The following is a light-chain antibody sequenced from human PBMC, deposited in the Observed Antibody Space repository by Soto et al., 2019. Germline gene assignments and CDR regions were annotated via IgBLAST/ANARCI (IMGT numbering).Light chain of an antibody. Sequence: EMVMTKWRATRPDSQGERATLSCRASQSVSSNLAWYQQKPGQAPRLLIYGASNRATGIPERFSGRGSGKDFTLTISSLEPEDLAVYYCQKYGTSPITVGQGTRLEIK. CDR2: GAS. J-gene: IGKJ5*01. CDR1: QSVSSN. CDR3: QKYGTSPIT. V-gene: IGKV3-20*01.